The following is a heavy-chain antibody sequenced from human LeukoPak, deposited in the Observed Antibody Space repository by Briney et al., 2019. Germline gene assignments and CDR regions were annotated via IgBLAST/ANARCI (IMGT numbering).Heavy chain of an antibody. CDR3: ARGGETAAGISSGFDY. J-gene: IGHJ4*02. D-gene: IGHD6-13*01. V-gene: IGHV1-69*01. CDR1: GGIFSRYA. CDR2: LIPMFGTP. Sequence: GSSVKVSCKASGGIFSRYAITWVRQAPGLGLEWMGGLIPMFGTPNYAQKFQGRVTITADESTSTAYMELSSLTSEDTAFYYCARGGETAAGISSGFDYWGQGTLVTVSS.